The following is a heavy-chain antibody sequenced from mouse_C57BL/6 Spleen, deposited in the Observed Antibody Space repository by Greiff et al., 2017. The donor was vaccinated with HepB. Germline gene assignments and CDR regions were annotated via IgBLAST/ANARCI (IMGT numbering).Heavy chain of an antibody. J-gene: IGHJ1*03. CDR1: GFTFSSYG. CDR3: ARHHYSNYDWYFDV. CDR2: ISSGGSYT. Sequence: EVQGVESRGDLVKPGGSLKLSCAASGFTFSSYGMSWVRQTPDKRLEWVATISSGGSYTYYPDSVKGRFTISRDNAKNTLYLQMSSLKSEDTAMYYCARHHYSNYDWYFDVWGTGTTVTVSS. D-gene: IGHD2-5*01. V-gene: IGHV5-6*01.